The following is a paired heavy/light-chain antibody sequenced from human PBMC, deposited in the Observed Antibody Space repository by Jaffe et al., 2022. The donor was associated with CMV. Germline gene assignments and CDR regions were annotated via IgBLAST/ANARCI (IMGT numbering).Light chain of an antibody. CDR3: CSYAGSYTWV. CDR1: SSDVGGYNY. CDR2: DVS. J-gene: IGLJ1*01. Sequence: QSALTQPRSVSGSPGQSVTISCTGTSSDVGGYNYVSWYQQHPGKAPKLMIYDVSKRPSGVPDRFSGSKSGNTASLTISGLQAEDEADYYCCSYAGSYTWVFGTGTKVTVL. V-gene: IGLV2-11*01.
Heavy chain of an antibody. J-gene: IGHJ1*01. Sequence: QVQLVQSGAEVKKPGASVKVSCKASGYTFTSYYMHWVRQAPGQGLEWMGIINPSGGSTSYAQKFQGRVTMTRDTSTSTVYMELSSLRSEDTAVYYCASGERPARQQLAEYFQHWGQGTLVTVSS. V-gene: IGHV1-46*01. D-gene: IGHD6-13*01. CDR2: INPSGGST. CDR3: ASGERPARQQLAEYFQH. CDR1: GYTFTSYY.